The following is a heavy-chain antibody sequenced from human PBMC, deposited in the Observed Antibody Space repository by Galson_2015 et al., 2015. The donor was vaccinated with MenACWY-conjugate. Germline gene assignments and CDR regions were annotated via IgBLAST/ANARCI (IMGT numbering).Heavy chain of an antibody. V-gene: IGHV6-1*01. CDR3: ARARTETYSSSWYLQYYHYYYMDV. CDR1: GDSVSSNSAA. D-gene: IGHD6-13*01. Sequence: CAISGDSVSSNSAAWNWIRQSPSRGLEWLGRTYYRSKWYNDYAVSVKSRITINPDTSKNQFSLQLNSVTPEDTAVYYCARARTETYSSSWYLQYYHYYYMDVSCKGTTVTVSS. J-gene: IGHJ6*03. CDR2: TYYRSKWYN.